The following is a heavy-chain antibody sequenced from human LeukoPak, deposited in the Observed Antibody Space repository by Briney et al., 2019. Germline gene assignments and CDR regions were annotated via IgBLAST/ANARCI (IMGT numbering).Heavy chain of an antibody. CDR1: GYSISSGYY. CDR3: ARDHAAYCGGDCYPLDY. Sequence: SETLSLTCTVSGYSISSGYYWGWIRQPPGKGLEWIGSIYHSGSTYYNPSLKSRVTISVDTSKNQFSLKLSSVTAADTAVYYCARDHAAYCGGDCYPLDYWGQGTLVTVSS. J-gene: IGHJ4*02. D-gene: IGHD2-21*02. CDR2: IYHSGST. V-gene: IGHV4-38-2*02.